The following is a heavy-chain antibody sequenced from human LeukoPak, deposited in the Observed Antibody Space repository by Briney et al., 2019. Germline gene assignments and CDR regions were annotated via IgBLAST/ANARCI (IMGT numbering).Heavy chain of an antibody. Sequence: GGSLRLSCEASRFTLSSSWMSWVRQAPGKGLEWVANIKQDGSDKYYVDSVKGRFTISRDNAKNSLYLEMNSLRAEDTAVYYCGRETGPAYCIATSCLNWFGPWGQGTLVTVSS. CDR3: GRETGPAYCIATSCLNWFGP. D-gene: IGHD2-2*01. V-gene: IGHV3-7*05. J-gene: IGHJ5*02. CDR2: IKQDGSDK. CDR1: RFTLSSSW.